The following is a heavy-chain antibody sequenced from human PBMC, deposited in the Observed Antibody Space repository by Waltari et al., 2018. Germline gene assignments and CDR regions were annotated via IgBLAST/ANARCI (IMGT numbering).Heavy chain of an antibody. D-gene: IGHD6-13*01. J-gene: IGHJ4*02. CDR3: ARDFRSGYSIDL. V-gene: IGHV3-20*04. CDR2: ITWNGGQT. Sequence: AQLVESGGNIVRPGGSLSLSCPAPGFSFGDYGMSWVRQAPGKGLEWVSGITWNGGQTGYAESVKGRFTISRDDGKKSLYLQMNSLSDDDTALYYCARDFRSGYSIDLWGQGTLVTVSA. CDR1: GFSFGDYG.